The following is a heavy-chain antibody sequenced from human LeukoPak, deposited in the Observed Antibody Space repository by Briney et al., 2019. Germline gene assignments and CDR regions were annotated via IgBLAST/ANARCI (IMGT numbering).Heavy chain of an antibody. CDR2: IYYSGST. CDR1: GGSISSYY. CDR3: ARDLPYCTGGDCWALYDY. J-gene: IGHJ4*02. Sequence: SETLSLTCTVSGGSISSYYWSWIRQPPGKGLEWIGYIYYSGSTNYNPSLKSRVTISVDTSKNQFSLQLNSVTPEDTAVFFCARDLPYCTGGDCWALYDYWGQGTLVTVSS. D-gene: IGHD2-8*02. V-gene: IGHV4-59*12.